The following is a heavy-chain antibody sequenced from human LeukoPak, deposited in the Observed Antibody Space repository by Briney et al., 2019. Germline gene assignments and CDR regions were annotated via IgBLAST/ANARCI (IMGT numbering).Heavy chain of an antibody. V-gene: IGHV1-46*01. Sequence: ASVKVSCKASGYTFTSYYMHWVRQAPGQGLEWMGIINPSGGSTRYAQKFQGRVTMTRDTSTSTVYMELSSLRSEDTAVYYCAREIAAADGWFDPWGQGTLVTVSS. J-gene: IGHJ5*02. CDR2: INPSGGST. CDR3: AREIAAADGWFDP. D-gene: IGHD6-13*01. CDR1: GYTFTSYY.